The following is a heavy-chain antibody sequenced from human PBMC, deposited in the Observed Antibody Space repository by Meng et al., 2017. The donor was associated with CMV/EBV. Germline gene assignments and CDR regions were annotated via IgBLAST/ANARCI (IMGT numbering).Heavy chain of an antibody. Sequence: GGSLRLSCAASGFTFSSSWMHWVCQAPEKGLEWVADIKCDGSEKYYVDSVKGRLTISRDNAKNSLYLQVNSLRAEDMTVYYCVRIDGIRGGFDYWGQGTLVTVSS. V-gene: IGHV3-52*01. D-gene: IGHD3-10*01. CDR1: GFTFSSSW. J-gene: IGHJ4*02. CDR2: IKCDGSEK. CDR3: VRIDGIRGGFDY.